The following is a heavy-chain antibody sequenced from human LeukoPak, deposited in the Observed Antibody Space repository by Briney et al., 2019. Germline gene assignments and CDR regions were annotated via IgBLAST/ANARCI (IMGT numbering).Heavy chain of an antibody. CDR3: ARVGRGDFWSGYPYYFDY. CDR2: ISSSSSTI. V-gene: IGHV3-48*01. J-gene: IGHJ4*02. CDR1: GFTFSSYS. D-gene: IGHD3-3*01. Sequence: GGSLRLSCAASGFTFSSYSMNWVRQAPGKGLEWVSYISSSSSTIYYADSVKGRFTISRDNAKNSLYLQMNSLRAEDTAVYYCARVGRGDFWSGYPYYFDYWGQGTLVTVSS.